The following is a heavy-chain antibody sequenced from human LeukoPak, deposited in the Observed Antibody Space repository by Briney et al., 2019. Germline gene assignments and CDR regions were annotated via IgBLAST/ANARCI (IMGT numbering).Heavy chain of an antibody. V-gene: IGHV3-7*01. CDR2: IKEDGTRK. J-gene: IGHJ4*02. D-gene: IGHD3-10*01. Sequence: GGSLRLSCAASGFTFSSHWMTWVRQAPGKGLEWVANIKEDGTRKNYMDSVKGRFTISRDNSKNTLYLQMNSLRAEDTAVYYCATAGPRYAGSGSYYNYYFDYWGQGTLVTVSS. CDR3: ATAGPRYAGSGSYYNYYFDY. CDR1: GFTFSSHW.